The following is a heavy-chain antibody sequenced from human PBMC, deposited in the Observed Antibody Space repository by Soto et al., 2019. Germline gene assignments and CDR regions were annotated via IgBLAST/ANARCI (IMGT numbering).Heavy chain of an antibody. V-gene: IGHV2-5*02. CDR2: IYWDDDE. CDR3: AHRGYDNFWGSYRFFDY. CDR1: GFSLSTSGVS. D-gene: IGHD3-16*02. J-gene: IGHJ4*02. Sequence: QITLKESGPTLVKPTQTLTLTCAFSGFSLSTSGVSVGWIRQPPGKALEWLALIYWDDDERYSPSLKSRLTITKDTSKNQVVLTMTDMDPVDTATYYCAHRGYDNFWGSYRFFDYWGQGTLVTVSS.